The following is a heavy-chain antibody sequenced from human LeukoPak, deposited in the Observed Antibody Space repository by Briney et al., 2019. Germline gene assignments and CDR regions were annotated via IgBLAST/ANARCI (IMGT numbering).Heavy chain of an antibody. D-gene: IGHD3-3*01. CDR3: AKLRYDFWSGYCLFDY. CDR1: GFTFSSYA. J-gene: IGHJ4*02. CDR2: ISGSGGST. Sequence: GGSLRLSCAASGFTFSSYAMSWVRQAPGKGLEWVSAISGSGGSTYYADSVKGRFTISRDNSKNTLYLQMNSLRAEDTAVYYCAKLRYDFWSGYCLFDYWGQGTLVTVSS. V-gene: IGHV3-23*01.